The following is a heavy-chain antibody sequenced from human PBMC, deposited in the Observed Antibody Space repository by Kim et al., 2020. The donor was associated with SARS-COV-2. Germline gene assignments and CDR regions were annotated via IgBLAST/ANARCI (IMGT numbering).Heavy chain of an antibody. V-gene: IGHV5-51*01. CDR3: ARHEGSGSYYNGDYYYYGMDV. CDR2: IYPGDSDT. J-gene: IGHJ6*02. D-gene: IGHD3-10*01. Sequence: GESLKISCKGSGYSFTSYWIGWVRQMPGKGLEWMGIIYPGDSDTRYSPSFQGQVTISADKSISTAYLQWSSLKASDTAMYYCARHEGSGSYYNGDYYYYGMDVWGQGTTVTVSS. CDR1: GYSFTSYW.